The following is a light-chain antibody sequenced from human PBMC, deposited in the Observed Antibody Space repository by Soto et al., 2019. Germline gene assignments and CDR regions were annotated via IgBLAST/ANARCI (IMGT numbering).Light chain of an antibody. Sequence: DIQMSQSPSSLSASVGDGVTISCRASQSIATYLSWYQHRPGKAPKLLIYAASTLQTGVPSRFSGSGFGTDFTLTISNLQPEDFATYYCQQSYSTLALTFGGGTKLEI. CDR3: QQSYSTLALT. V-gene: IGKV1-39*01. CDR2: AAS. CDR1: QSIATY. J-gene: IGKJ4*01.